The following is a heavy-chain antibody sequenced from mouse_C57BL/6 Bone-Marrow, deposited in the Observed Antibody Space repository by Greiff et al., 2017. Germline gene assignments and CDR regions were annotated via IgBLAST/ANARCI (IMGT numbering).Heavy chain of an antibody. CDR1: VYTFTSYW. D-gene: IGHD2-14*01. CDR2: IYPSDSET. J-gene: IGHJ2*01. V-gene: IGHV1-61*01. Sequence: VQLQQPGAELVRPGSSVKLSCKASVYTFTSYWMDWVKQRPGQGLEWIGNIYPSDSETHYNQKFKDKATLTVDKSSSTAYMQLSSLTSEDSAVYYCARGYSLFDYWGQGTTLTVSS. CDR3: ARGYSLFDY.